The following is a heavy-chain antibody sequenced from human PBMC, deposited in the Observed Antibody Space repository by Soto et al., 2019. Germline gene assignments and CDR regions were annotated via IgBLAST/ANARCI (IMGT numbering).Heavy chain of an antibody. Sequence: GGSLRLSCAASGFTFSSYSMNWVRQAPGKGLEWVSYISSSSSTIYYADSVKGRFTISRDNAKNSLYLQMNSLRAEDTAVYYCAKQNYGDYSTAANDYWGQGTLVTVSS. V-gene: IGHV3-48*01. D-gene: IGHD4-17*01. CDR3: AKQNYGDYSTAANDY. CDR2: ISSSSSTI. J-gene: IGHJ4*02. CDR1: GFTFSSYS.